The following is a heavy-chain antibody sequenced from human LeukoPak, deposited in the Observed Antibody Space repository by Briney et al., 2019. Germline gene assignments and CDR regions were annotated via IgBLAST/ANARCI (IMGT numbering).Heavy chain of an antibody. CDR1: GFTFSSYE. Sequence: PGGSLRLSCAASGFTFSSYEMNWVRQAPGKGLEWVSYISSSGSTIYYADSVKGRFTISRDNSKNTLYLQMGSLRAEDMAVYYCARGRLGHRQWRVTAIHRDAFDIWGQGTMVTVSS. CDR3: ARGRLGHRQWRVTAIHRDAFDI. V-gene: IGHV3-48*03. CDR2: ISSSGSTI. J-gene: IGHJ3*02. D-gene: IGHD2-21*02.